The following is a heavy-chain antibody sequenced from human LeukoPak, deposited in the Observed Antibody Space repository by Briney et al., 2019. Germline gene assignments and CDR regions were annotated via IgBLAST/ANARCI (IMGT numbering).Heavy chain of an antibody. J-gene: IGHJ4*02. V-gene: IGHV3-30*02. CDR1: GFTFSSYG. Sequence: GGSLRLSCAASGFTFSSYGMHWVRQAPGKGLEWVAFIRCDRNNKYYADYVKGRFTISRDTSKNTLYLQMNSLRAEDTAVYYCARVLDYDILTGYPEPSFDYWGQGTLVTVSS. CDR2: IRCDRNNK. CDR3: ARVLDYDILTGYPEPSFDY. D-gene: IGHD3-9*01.